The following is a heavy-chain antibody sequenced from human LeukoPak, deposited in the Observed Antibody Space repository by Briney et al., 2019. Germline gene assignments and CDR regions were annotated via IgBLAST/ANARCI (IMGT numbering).Heavy chain of an antibody. J-gene: IGHJ4*02. CDR3: AGDPYGDHYYFDY. CDR1: GGSISSYY. Sequence: SETLSLTCTVFGGSISSYYWSWIRQPPGKGLEWIGYIYYSGSTNYNPSLKSRVTISVDTSKNQFSLKLSSVTAADTAVYYCAGDPYGDHYYFDYWGQGTLVTVSS. CDR2: IYYSGST. D-gene: IGHD4-17*01. V-gene: IGHV4-59*08.